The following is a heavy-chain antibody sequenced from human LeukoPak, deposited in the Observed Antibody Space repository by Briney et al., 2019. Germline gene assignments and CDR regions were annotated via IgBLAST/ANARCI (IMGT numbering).Heavy chain of an antibody. CDR1: GFTFSDYY. CDR2: IRSSGSTI. J-gene: IGHJ1*01. D-gene: IGHD4-23*01. Sequence: PGGSLRLSCAASGFTFSDYYRSWIRQAPGKGLELVSYIRSSGSTIYYADSVKGRFTISRDNAKNSLYLQMNSLGAEDTAVYYCARWRPDYGGNQHWSQGTLVTVSS. V-gene: IGHV3-11*01. CDR3: ARWRPDYGGNQH.